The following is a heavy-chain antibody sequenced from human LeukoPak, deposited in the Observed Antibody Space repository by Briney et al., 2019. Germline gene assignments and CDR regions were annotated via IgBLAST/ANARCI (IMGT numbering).Heavy chain of an antibody. J-gene: IGHJ3*02. CDR2: IFTGGFI. Sequence: SETLSLTCSVSADSISRYYWNWIRQPAGRGLEWIGRIFTGGFINYNPSLSSRVTVSLDTSKNQVSLKLTSVTAADTAVYYCARHSMLSSTYFGVSDIWGQGTTVTVPS. CDR3: ARHSMLSSTYFGVSDI. CDR1: ADSISRYY. V-gene: IGHV4-4*07. D-gene: IGHD6-13*01.